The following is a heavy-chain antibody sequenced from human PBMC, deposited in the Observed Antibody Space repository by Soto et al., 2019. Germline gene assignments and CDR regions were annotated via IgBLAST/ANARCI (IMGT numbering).Heavy chain of an antibody. Sequence: QVQLVASGGGLVKPGGSLRLSCAASGFTFNDYYMSWVRQAPGKGLEWVSYISGSGPYTKYADYVKGRFTISRDNSKNSLSLQMSSLRVEDTAVYYCARVPVSMVRGYGMDVWGQGTTVTVSS. V-gene: IGHV3-11*06. D-gene: IGHD3-10*01. CDR1: GFTFNDYY. CDR2: ISGSGPYT. J-gene: IGHJ6*02. CDR3: ARVPVSMVRGYGMDV.